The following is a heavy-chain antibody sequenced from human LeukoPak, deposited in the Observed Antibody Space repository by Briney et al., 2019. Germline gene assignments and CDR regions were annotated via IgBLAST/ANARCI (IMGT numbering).Heavy chain of an antibody. J-gene: IGHJ1*01. CDR3: ARAYHYNSSGWFRAEYFQH. Sequence: SETLSLTCAVYGGSFSGYYWSWIRQPPGKGLEWIGEINHSGSTNYNPSLKSRVTISVDTSKNQFSLKLSSVTAADTAVYYCARAYHYNSSGWFRAEYFQHWGQGTLVTVSS. CDR1: GGSFSGYY. V-gene: IGHV4-34*01. D-gene: IGHD6-19*01. CDR2: INHSGST.